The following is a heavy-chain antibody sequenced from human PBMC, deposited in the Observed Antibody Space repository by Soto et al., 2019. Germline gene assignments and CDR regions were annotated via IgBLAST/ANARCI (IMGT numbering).Heavy chain of an antibody. CDR2: ISANGDTI. J-gene: IGHJ4*02. CDR3: AKDMKWGGMTTIHYFDS. Sequence: GGSLRLSCVASGFTVDDYAMHWVRQAPGKGLEWVSGISANGDTIDYADSVKGRFTISRDNAKNSLFLQMNSLRPEDTVLYYCAKDMKWGGMTTIHYFDSWGQGT. V-gene: IGHV3-9*01. CDR1: GFTVDDYA. D-gene: IGHD4-17*01.